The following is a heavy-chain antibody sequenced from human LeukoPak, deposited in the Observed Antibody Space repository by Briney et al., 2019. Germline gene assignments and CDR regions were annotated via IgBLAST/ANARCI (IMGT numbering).Heavy chain of an antibody. CDR1: GFTFSSYG. CDR2: ISYDGSNK. J-gene: IGHJ4*02. V-gene: IGHV3-30*03. Sequence: GGSLRLSCAASGFTFSSYGMHWVRQAPGKGLEWVAVISYDGSNKYYADSVKGRFTISRDNSKNTLYLQMNSLRAEDTAVYYCARDRDYYDGSGYLNYWGQGTLVTVSS. D-gene: IGHD3-22*01. CDR3: ARDRDYYDGSGYLNY.